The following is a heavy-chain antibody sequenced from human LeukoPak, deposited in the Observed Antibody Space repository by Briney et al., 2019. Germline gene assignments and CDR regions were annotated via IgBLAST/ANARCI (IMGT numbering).Heavy chain of an antibody. CDR2: ISYDGGNK. CDR3: AKGDNSSSLIYYFDY. D-gene: IGHD6-6*01. CDR1: GFTFSSYG. V-gene: IGHV3-30*18. J-gene: IGHJ4*02. Sequence: GGSLRLSCAASGFTFSSYGMHWVRQAPGKGLEWVAVISYDGGNKYYADSVKGRFTISRDNSKNTLYLQMNSLRAEDTAVYYCAKGDNSSSLIYYFDYWGQGTLVTVSS.